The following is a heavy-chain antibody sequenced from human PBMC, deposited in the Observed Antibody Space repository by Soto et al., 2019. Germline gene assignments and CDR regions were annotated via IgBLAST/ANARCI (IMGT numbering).Heavy chain of an antibody. Sequence: QVQLQESGPGLVKPSETLSLTCTVSGGSISSYYWSWIRQPPGKGLEWIGYIYYSGSTHYNPSLKSPVNILIDTSNNRSSLELSAVTAADTAVYYCAGSHEFRSGYGNYYYYMDFWGNGTTVTVSS. CDR1: GGSISSYY. CDR3: AGSHEFRSGYGNYYYYMDF. CDR2: IYYSGST. V-gene: IGHV4-59*01. J-gene: IGHJ6*03. D-gene: IGHD3-3*01.